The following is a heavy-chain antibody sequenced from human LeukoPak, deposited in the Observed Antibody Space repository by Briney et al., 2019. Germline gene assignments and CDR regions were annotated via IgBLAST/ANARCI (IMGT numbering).Heavy chain of an antibody. J-gene: IGHJ6*02. CDR3: AGPYSRLANYYYGMDV. Sequence: PGGSLRLSCAASGFTVSSNYMSWVRQAPGKGLEWASVIYSGGSTYYADSVKGRFTISRDNSKNTLYLQMNSLRAEDTAVYYCAGPYSRLANYYYGMDVWGQGTTVTVSS. CDR1: GFTVSSNY. V-gene: IGHV3-66*01. D-gene: IGHD6-13*01. CDR2: IYSGGST.